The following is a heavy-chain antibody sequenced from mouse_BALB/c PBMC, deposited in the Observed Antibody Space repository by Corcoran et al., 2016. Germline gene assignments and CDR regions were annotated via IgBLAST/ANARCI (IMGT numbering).Heavy chain of an antibody. J-gene: IGHJ1*01. Sequence: EIQLQQSGPELMKPGASVKISCKASGYSFTSYYMHWVKQSRGKSLEWIGYIDPFNGGTSYNQKFKGKATLTVDKSSSTAYMHLSSLTSEDSAVYDGARDGNYGYFDGWGAGTTVTVSS. D-gene: IGHD2-1*01. CDR2: IDPFNGGT. V-gene: IGHV1S135*01. CDR3: ARDGNYGYFDG. CDR1: GYSFTSYY.